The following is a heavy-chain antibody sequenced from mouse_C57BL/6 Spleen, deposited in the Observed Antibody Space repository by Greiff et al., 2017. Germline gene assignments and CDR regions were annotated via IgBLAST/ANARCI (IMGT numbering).Heavy chain of an antibody. J-gene: IGHJ2*01. CDR3: ARITTVVALDY. D-gene: IGHD1-1*01. CDR2: IYPGDGDT. V-gene: IGHV1-80*01. CDR1: GYAFSSYW. Sequence: VKLMESGAELVKPGASVKISCKASGYAFSSYWMNWVKQRPGKGLEWIGQIYPGDGDTNYNGKFKGKATLTADKSSSTAYMQLSSLTSEDSAVYFCARITTVVALDYWGQGTTLTVSS.